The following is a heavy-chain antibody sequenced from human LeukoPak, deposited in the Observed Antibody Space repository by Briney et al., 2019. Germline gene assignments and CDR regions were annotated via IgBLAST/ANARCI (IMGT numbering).Heavy chain of an antibody. Sequence: PSETLSLTCTVSGGSISSSSYYWGWIRQPPGKGLEWIGSIYYSGSTYYNPSLKSRVTISVDTSKNQFSLKLSSVTAADTAVYYCARDHYDSSGYPDVFDYWGQGTLVTVSS. CDR2: IYYSGST. J-gene: IGHJ4*02. D-gene: IGHD3-22*01. V-gene: IGHV4-39*07. CDR3: ARDHYDSSGYPDVFDY. CDR1: GGSISSSSYY.